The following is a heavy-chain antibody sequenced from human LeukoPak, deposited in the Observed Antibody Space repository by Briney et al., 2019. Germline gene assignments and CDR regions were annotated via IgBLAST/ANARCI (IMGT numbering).Heavy chain of an antibody. CDR1: GYSFTSYW. CDR2: IDPSDSYT. Sequence: GESLRISCKGSGYSFTSYWISWVRQMPGKGLEWMGRIDPSDSYTNYSPSFQGHVTISADKSISTAYLPWSSLKASDTALYYCARRTVYGDYTFDYWGQGTLVTVSS. J-gene: IGHJ4*02. D-gene: IGHD4-17*01. CDR3: ARRTVYGDYTFDY. V-gene: IGHV5-10-1*01.